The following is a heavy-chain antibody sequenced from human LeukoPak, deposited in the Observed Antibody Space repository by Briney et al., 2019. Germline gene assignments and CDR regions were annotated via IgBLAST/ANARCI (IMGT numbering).Heavy chain of an antibody. D-gene: IGHD6-19*01. J-gene: IGHJ4*02. CDR2: INHSGST. Sequence: SETLSLTCAVYGGSFSGYYWSWIRQPPGKGLEWIGEINHSGSTNYNPSLKSRVTISVDTSKNQFSLKLSSVTAADTAVYYCARGGRIAVILWGQGTLVTVSS. V-gene: IGHV4-34*01. CDR1: GGSFSGYY. CDR3: ARGGRIAVIL.